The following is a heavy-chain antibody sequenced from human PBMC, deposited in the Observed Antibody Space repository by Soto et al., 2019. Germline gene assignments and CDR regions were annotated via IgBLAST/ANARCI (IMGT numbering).Heavy chain of an antibody. CDR1: GYTFTGYY. CDR3: ARTQTNDY. CDR2: INTNSGGT. V-gene: IGHV1-2*02. Sequence: ASVKVSCKASGYTFTGYYIHWVRQAPGQGLEWMGWINTNSGGTNYAQKFQGRVTMTRDTSISTAYMELSRLTSDDTAACYCARTQTNDYWGQGTLVTVSS. J-gene: IGHJ4*02.